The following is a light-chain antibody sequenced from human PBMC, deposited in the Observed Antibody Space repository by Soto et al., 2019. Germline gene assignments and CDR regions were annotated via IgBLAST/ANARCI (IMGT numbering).Light chain of an antibody. CDR2: GAS. J-gene: IGKJ5*01. CDR1: QSVSSNN. CDR3: QQYDNSIT. Sequence: EIVLTQSPGTLSLSPGETATLSCRASQSVSSNNLAWYHQKPGQTPSLLIYGASTRATGIPDRFSGSGSGAAFTITTSSLEPEDFTVYYCQQYDNSITFGQGTRLEIE. V-gene: IGKV3-20*01.